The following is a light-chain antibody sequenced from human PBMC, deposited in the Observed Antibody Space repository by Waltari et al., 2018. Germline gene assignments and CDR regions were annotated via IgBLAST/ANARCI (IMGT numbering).Light chain of an antibody. CDR1: QGLDNW. CDR3: QQASRFPRT. CDR2: YIS. J-gene: IGKJ4*01. V-gene: IGKV1D-12*01. Sequence: RVTITCRASQGLDNWVSWYQQKPGEAPRLLIYYISNLETGVPSRFSGSGSGTDFTLTINSLQPEDYATYYCQQASRFPRTFGGGTKVDVK.